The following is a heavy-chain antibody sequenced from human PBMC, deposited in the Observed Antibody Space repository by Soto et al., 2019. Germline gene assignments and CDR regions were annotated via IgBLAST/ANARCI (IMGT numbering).Heavy chain of an antibody. V-gene: IGHV1-69*02. Sequence: ASVKVSCKASGGTFSSYTISWVRQAPGQGLEWMGRIIPILGIANYTQKFQGRVTITADKSTSTAYMELSSLRSEDTAVYYCARSHTKEWEMATTPFDYWGQGTLVTVSS. CDR3: ARSHTKEWEMATTPFDY. D-gene: IGHD1-26*01. J-gene: IGHJ4*02. CDR1: GGTFSSYT. CDR2: IIPILGIA.